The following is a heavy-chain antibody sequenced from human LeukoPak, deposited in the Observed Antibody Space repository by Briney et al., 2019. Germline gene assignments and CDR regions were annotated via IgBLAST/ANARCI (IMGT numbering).Heavy chain of an antibody. CDR1: GYTFTNYD. V-gene: IGHV1-8*01. CDR2: MNPNSGNT. D-gene: IGHD3-22*01. CDR3: ARGYYYDSSGYRY. Sequence: GASVTVSCKAAGYTFTNYDINWVRQATGQGPEWMGWMNPNSGNTGFAQKFQGRVTMTSNTSIRTAYMELSSLRSEDTAVYYCARGYYYDSSGYRYWGQGTLVTVSS. J-gene: IGHJ4*02.